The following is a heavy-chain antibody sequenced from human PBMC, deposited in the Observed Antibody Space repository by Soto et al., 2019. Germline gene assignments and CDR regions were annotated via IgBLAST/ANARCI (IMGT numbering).Heavy chain of an antibody. J-gene: IGHJ6*03. CDR3: ARVFESRQQLGYYMDV. V-gene: IGHV3-53*04. CDR2: IYSGGST. Sequence: GGSMRLSCPASGFTVSSNYMSLVSQAQGKGLEWVSVIYSGGSTYYADSVKGRFTISRHNSKNTLYLQMNSLRAEDTAVYYCARVFESRQQLGYYMDVWGKGTTVTVSS. CDR1: GFTVSSNY. D-gene: IGHD6-13*01.